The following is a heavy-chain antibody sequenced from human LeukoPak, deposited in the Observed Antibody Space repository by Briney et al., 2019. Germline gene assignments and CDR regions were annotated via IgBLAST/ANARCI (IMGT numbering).Heavy chain of an antibody. V-gene: IGHV4-4*09. CDR3: ARHFRRDYSASGASQYYHYIDV. D-gene: IGHD3-10*01. CDR2: IYTSGST. Sequence: SETLSLTCTVSGGSMSYDYWSWIRQTPGMRLEWIGYIYTSGSTRYNPSLKSRVTISVDTSKNHFSLRLRSVTAADTAVYYCARHFRRDYSASGASQYYHYIDVWGKGTTVTVSS. J-gene: IGHJ6*03. CDR1: GGSMSYDY.